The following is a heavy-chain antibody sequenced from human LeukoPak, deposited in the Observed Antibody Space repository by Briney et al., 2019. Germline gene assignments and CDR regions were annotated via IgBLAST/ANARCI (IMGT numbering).Heavy chain of an antibody. V-gene: IGHV4-34*01. Sequence: SETLSLTCAVYGGSFSGYYWSWIRQPPGKGLDWIGSIYYTGSTYYNPSLKSRVTISRDTSKNQFSLILSSVTAADTAVYYCVRDRGAGCNTVSCYEYWGQGTLVTVSS. CDR3: VRDRGAGCNTVSCYEY. CDR2: IYYTGST. D-gene: IGHD2/OR15-2a*01. J-gene: IGHJ4*02. CDR1: GGSFSGYY.